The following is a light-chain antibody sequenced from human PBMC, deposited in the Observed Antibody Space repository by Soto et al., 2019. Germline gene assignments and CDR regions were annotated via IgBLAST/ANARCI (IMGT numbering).Light chain of an antibody. CDR1: QGVSSRY. CDR3: RQYGSSPIS. CDR2: DAS. Sequence: EIVLTQSPGTLSLSPGERATLSCRASQGVSSRYLAWYQQKPGQAPRLLVYDASRRAIGIPDRFSGSGSGTDFTLTINRLEPEDFAVYYCRQYGSSPISFGPGTKVDIK. V-gene: IGKV3-20*01. J-gene: IGKJ3*01.